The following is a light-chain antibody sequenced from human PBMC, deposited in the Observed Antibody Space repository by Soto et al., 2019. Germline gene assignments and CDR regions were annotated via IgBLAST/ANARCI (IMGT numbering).Light chain of an antibody. CDR1: QSVSSY. CDR2: DAS. J-gene: IGKJ5*01. Sequence: EIVLTESPATLSINPEEGATLSCRAIQSVSSYLAWYQQKPGQAPRLLIYDASNRATGIPARFSANESGPQFTHSFRTVHPEDCVLYYCQHRLHLPIPFAEGTRLEIK. CDR3: QHRLHLPIP. V-gene: IGKV3-11*01.